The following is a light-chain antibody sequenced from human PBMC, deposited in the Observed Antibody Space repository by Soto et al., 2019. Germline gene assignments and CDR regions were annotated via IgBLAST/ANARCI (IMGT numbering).Light chain of an antibody. CDR3: QQYYSYSWT. CDR2: AAS. J-gene: IGKJ1*01. V-gene: IGKV1-8*01. CDR1: QGISSY. Sequence: AIRMTQTPSSLSASTGDRVTITCRASQGISSYLAWYQQKPGKAPKLLIYAASTLQSGVPSRFSGSGSGTDFTLTISCLQSEDFPTYYCQQYYSYSWTFRHGTKVEIK.